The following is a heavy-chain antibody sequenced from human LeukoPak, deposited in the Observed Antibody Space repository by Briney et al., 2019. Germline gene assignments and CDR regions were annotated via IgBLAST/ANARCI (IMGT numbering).Heavy chain of an antibody. CDR1: GFTFSSYA. CDR3: AKVPYYDFWSGSNSNYYYGMDV. D-gene: IGHD3-3*01. Sequence: PGGSLRLSCAASGFTFSSYAMSWVRQAPGKGLEWVSAISGSGGSTYYADSVKGRFTISRDNSKNTLYLQMNSPRAEDTAVYYCAKVPYYDFWSGSNSNYYYGMDVWGQGTTVTVSS. V-gene: IGHV3-23*01. J-gene: IGHJ6*02. CDR2: ISGSGGST.